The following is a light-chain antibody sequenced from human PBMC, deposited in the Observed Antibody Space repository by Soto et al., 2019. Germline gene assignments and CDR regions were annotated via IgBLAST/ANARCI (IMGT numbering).Light chain of an antibody. Sequence: EIVVTQSPVTVSLSPGKRSTLSLRASQSISSSYVAWYQQRPGQAPRLLIYGASSRATGIPDRFSGSGSGTEFTLTISRLEPEDFAVYYCQQDGSSSWTFGQGTKVDI. CDR1: QSISSSY. CDR3: QQDGSSSWT. CDR2: GAS. V-gene: IGKV3-20*01. J-gene: IGKJ1*01.